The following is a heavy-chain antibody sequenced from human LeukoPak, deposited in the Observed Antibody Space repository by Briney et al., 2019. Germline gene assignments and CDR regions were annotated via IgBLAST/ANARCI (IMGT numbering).Heavy chain of an antibody. D-gene: IGHD3-9*01. V-gene: IGHV3-53*01. CDR2: IYSGGST. CDR1: GFTFTSYS. CDR3: ASGYFDWLWFDY. Sequence: GGSLRLSCAASGFTFTSYSMNWVRQAPGKGLEWVSVIYSGGSTYYADSVKGRFTISRDNSKNTLYLQMNSLRAEDTAVYYCASGYFDWLWFDYWGQGTLVTVSS. J-gene: IGHJ4*02.